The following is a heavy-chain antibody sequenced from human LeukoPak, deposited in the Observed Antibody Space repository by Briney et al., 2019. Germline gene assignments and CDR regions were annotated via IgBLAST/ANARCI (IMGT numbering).Heavy chain of an antibody. CDR1: GYSFPSYR. Sequence: GESLKISCKVSGYSFPSYRIGWVRPVPGKGPGWMGIFYPGDSGPTYSPTFQGQVTISVDKSINTAYLQGSSLQASDTAMYYCGMSGDRVPLQDDVFDVWGQGTMVTVST. CDR3: GMSGDRVPLQDDVFDV. CDR2: FYPGDSGP. J-gene: IGHJ3*01. D-gene: IGHD1-26*01. V-gene: IGHV5-51*01.